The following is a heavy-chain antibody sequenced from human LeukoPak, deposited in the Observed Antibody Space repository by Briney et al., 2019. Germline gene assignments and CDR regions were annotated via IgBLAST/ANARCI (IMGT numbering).Heavy chain of an antibody. Sequence: GGSLRLSCAASGFTFSSYWMSWVRQAPGKGLEWVANIKQDGSEKYYVDSVKGRFTISRDNAKNSLYLQMNSLRAEDTAVYYCARGSKIVVAILPDYWGQGTLVTVSS. V-gene: IGHV3-7*01. D-gene: IGHD3-22*01. CDR1: GFTFSSYW. J-gene: IGHJ4*02. CDR2: IKQDGSEK. CDR3: ARGSKIVVAILPDY.